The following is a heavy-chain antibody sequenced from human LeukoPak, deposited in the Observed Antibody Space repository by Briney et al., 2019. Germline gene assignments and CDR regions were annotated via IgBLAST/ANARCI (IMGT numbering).Heavy chain of an antibody. Sequence: GRSLRLSCAASGFTFSSYAMHWVRQAPGKGLEWVAVISYDGSNKYYADSVKGRFTISRDNSKNTLYLQMNSLRAEDTAVYYCARVGHYYYYYYMDVWGKGTTVTVSS. V-gene: IGHV3-30-3*01. J-gene: IGHJ6*03. CDR1: GFTFSSYA. CDR3: ARVGHYYYYYYMDV. CDR2: ISYDGSNK.